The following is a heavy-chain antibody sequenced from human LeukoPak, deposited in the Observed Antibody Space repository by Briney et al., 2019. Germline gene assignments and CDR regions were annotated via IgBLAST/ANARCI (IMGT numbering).Heavy chain of an antibody. J-gene: IGHJ5*02. CDR2: IKHDGGEK. V-gene: IGHV3-7*04. CDR3: ARQPLFPHRFDP. Sequence: GGSLRLSCAASGFTFSNYWMTWVRQAPGKGLEWVANIKHDGGEKYYVDSVKGRFTISRDNAKNSLYLQMNSLRAEDTAVYYCARQPLFPHRFDPRGQGTLVTVSS. CDR1: GFTFSNYW.